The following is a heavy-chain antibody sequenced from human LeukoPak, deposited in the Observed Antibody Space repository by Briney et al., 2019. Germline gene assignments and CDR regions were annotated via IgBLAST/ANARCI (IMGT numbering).Heavy chain of an antibody. CDR2: INHSGST. V-gene: IGHV4-34*01. CDR3: ASSISPCSGGSCENY. CDR1: GGSFSCYY. Sequence: SETLSLTCAVYGGSFSCYYWSWLRQPPGKRLEWIGEINHSGSTNYNPSLKSRVTISVDTSKNQFSPKLSSVTAADTAVYYCASSISPCSGGSCENYWGQGTLVTVSS. J-gene: IGHJ4*02. D-gene: IGHD2-15*01.